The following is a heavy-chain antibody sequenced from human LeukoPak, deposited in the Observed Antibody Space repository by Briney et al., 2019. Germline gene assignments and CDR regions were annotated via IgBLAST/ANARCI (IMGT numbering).Heavy chain of an antibody. Sequence: SETLSLTYAVYGGSFSGYYWSWIRQPPGKGLEWIGEINHSGSTNYNPSLKSRVTISVDTSKNQFSLKLSSVTAADTAVYYCAREVLISLGTFDYWGQGTLVTVSS. CDR3: AREVLISLGTFDY. D-gene: IGHD3-16*01. J-gene: IGHJ4*02. CDR2: INHSGST. V-gene: IGHV4-34*01. CDR1: GGSFSGYY.